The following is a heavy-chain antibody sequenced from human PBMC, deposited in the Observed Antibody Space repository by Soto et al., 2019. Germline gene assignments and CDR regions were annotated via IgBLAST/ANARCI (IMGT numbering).Heavy chain of an antibody. Sequence: SVKVSCKVSGYTLTELSMHWVRQAPGQGLEWMGGIIPIFGTANYAQKFQGRVTITADESTSTAYMELSSLRSEDTAVYYCATYYGSGSYYKIFNDFRGQRSLVTGSS. V-gene: IGHV1-69*13. CDR3: ATYYGSGSYYKIFNDF. CDR2: IIPIFGTA. D-gene: IGHD3-10*01. J-gene: IGHJ4*02. CDR1: GYTLTELS.